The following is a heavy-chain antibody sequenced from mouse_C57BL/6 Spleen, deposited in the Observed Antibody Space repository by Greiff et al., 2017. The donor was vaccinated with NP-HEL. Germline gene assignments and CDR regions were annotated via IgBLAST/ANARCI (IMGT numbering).Heavy chain of an antibody. CDR1: GFTFSNYW. CDR3: TSPIYYDGSSYAMDY. V-gene: IGHV6-3*01. D-gene: IGHD1-1*01. J-gene: IGHJ4*01. Sequence: EVKLVESGGGLVQPGGSMKLSCVASGFTFSNYWMNWVRQSPEKGLEWVAQISLKSDNYATHYAESVKGRFTISRDDSKSSGYQQMNNLRAEDTGIYYCTSPIYYDGSSYAMDYWGQGTSVTVSS. CDR2: ISLKSDNYAT.